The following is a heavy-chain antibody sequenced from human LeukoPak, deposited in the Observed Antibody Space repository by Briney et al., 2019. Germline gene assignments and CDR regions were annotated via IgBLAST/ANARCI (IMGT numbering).Heavy chain of an antibody. J-gene: IGHJ4*02. Sequence: GGSLRLSCAASGFTFSSYWMSWVRQAPGKGLEWVANIKQDGSEKYYVDSVKGRFTNSRDNAKNSLYLQTNSLRAEDTAVYFCARGQTTVTNWGQGTLVTVSS. CDR1: GFTFSSYW. CDR2: IKQDGSEK. CDR3: ARGQTTVTN. D-gene: IGHD4-17*01. V-gene: IGHV3-7*03.